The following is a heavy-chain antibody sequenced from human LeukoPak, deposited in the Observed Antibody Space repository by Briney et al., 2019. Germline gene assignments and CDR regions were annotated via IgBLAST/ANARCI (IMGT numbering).Heavy chain of an antibody. CDR3: ARPTKEGSSWYWWFDP. CDR2: INNDGSST. Sequence: GGSLRLSCAASGFTFSSYWMHWVRQAPGKGLVWVSRINNDGSSTSYADSVKGRFTISRDNAKNTLYLQMNSLRAEDTAVYYCARPTKEGSSWYWWFDPWGQGTLVTV. J-gene: IGHJ5*02. CDR1: GFTFSSYW. V-gene: IGHV3-74*01. D-gene: IGHD6-13*01.